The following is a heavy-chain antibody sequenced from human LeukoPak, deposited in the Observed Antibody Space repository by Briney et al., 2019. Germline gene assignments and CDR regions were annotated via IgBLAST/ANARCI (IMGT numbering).Heavy chain of an antibody. J-gene: IGHJ5*02. CDR2: RSGSGGSR. CDR3: AKKYSTGLDP. V-gene: IGHV3-23*01. D-gene: IGHD1-26*01. CDR1: GCTFSDYN. Sequence: GGSLRLSCAASGCTFSDYNMRWIRQAPGQGLGWVSDRSGSGGSRYYADSVKGRFNLSRDNPKTTLYLQTNSLSAEDTAVYYCAKKYSTGLDPWGQGTLVTVSS.